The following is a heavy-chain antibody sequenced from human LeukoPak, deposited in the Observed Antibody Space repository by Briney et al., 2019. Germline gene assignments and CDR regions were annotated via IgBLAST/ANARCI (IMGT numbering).Heavy chain of an antibody. J-gene: IGHJ4*02. Sequence: GGSLRLSCAASGFIVNNNYIIWVRQAPGKGPEWVSVIFSGGSTYYADSVEGRFTISRDNSKNTVYLQMNSLRAEDTAVYYCARERPYGGNSFDYWGQGTLVTVSS. CDR1: GFIVNNNY. V-gene: IGHV3-66*01. D-gene: IGHD4-23*01. CDR2: IFSGGST. CDR3: ARERPYGGNSFDY.